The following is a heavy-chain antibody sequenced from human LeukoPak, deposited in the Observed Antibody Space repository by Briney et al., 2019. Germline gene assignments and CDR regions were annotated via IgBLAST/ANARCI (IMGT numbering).Heavy chain of an antibody. CDR3: ARGRGYSGYDLVDY. CDR2: INPNSGGT. D-gene: IGHD5-12*01. J-gene: IGHJ4*02. V-gene: IGHV1-2*04. CDR1: GYTFTGYY. Sequence: ASVKVSCKASGYTFTGYYMHWARQAPGQGLEWMGWINPNSGGTNYAQKFQGWVTMTRDTSISTAYMELSRLRSDDTAVYYCARGRGYSGYDLVDYWGQGTLVTVSS.